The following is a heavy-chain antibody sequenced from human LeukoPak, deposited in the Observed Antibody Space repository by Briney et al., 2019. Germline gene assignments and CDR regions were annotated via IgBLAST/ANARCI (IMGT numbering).Heavy chain of an antibody. CDR2: ISGSGANT. Sequence: GSLGLSFAASGFPFSTYAMSWVRPAPGKGLAGVSSISGSGANTYYADSVRGRFTISRDNSKNTLYLHMSSLRAEDTAVYYCAKERAGYTNPYYFDYWGQGTLVTVSS. D-gene: IGHD3-16*02. V-gene: IGHV3-23*01. CDR3: AKERAGYTNPYYFDY. J-gene: IGHJ4*02. CDR1: GFPFSTYA.